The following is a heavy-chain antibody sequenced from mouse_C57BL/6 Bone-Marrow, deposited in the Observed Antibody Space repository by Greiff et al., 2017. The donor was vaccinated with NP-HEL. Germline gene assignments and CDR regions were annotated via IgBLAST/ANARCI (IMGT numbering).Heavy chain of an antibody. CDR2: ISSGGSYT. CDR3: ARRVVATGAMDY. CDR1: GFTFSSYG. J-gene: IGHJ4*01. V-gene: IGHV5-6*01. Sequence: EVQLVESGGDLLKPGGSLKLSCAASGFTFSSYGMSWVRQTPDKRLEWVATISSGGSYTYYPDSVKGRFTISRDNAKNTLYLQMSSLKSEDTAMYYCARRVVATGAMDYWGQGTSVTVSS. D-gene: IGHD1-1*01.